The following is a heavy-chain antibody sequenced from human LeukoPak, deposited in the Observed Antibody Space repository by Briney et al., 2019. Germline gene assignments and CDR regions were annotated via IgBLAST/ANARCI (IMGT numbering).Heavy chain of an antibody. V-gene: IGHV1-2*02. CDR1: GYTFTGYY. CDR3: AKGSYYCSSSSCPQYYYYMDV. D-gene: IGHD2-2*01. CDR2: INPNSGGT. Sequence: ASVKVSCKASGYTFTGYYMHWVRQAPGQGLEWMGWINPNSGGTNYAQKFQGRVTMTRDTSISTAYMELSRLRSDDTAVYYCAKGSYYCSSSSCPQYYYYMDVWGKGTTVTVSS. J-gene: IGHJ6*03.